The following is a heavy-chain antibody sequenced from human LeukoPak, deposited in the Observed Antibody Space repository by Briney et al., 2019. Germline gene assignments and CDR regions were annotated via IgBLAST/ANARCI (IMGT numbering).Heavy chain of an antibody. Sequence: SETLSLTCAVSGASISGSGYYLGWIRQPPGRGLEWIVNIYYTGSTYYNASVQSRVTITVATSKNQFSLKLSSVTAADTAVYCCARHTRRTTVTTSVFDYWGQGTLVTVSS. CDR1: GASISGSGYY. CDR3: ARHTRRTTVTTSVFDY. J-gene: IGHJ4*02. V-gene: IGHV4-39*01. D-gene: IGHD4-17*01. CDR2: IYYTGST.